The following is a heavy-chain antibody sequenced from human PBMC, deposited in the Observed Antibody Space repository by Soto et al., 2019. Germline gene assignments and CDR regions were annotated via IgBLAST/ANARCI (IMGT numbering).Heavy chain of an antibody. CDR3: TTYSIDLLGPVTVTTGDNWFDP. CDR1: GFTFSNAW. D-gene: IGHD4-17*01. Sequence: GGSLRLSCAASGFTFSNAWMSWVRQAPGKGLEWVGRIKSKTDGGTTDYAAPVKGRFTISRDDSKNTLYLQMNSLKTEDTAVYYCTTYSIDLLGPVTVTTGDNWFDPWGQGTLVTVSS. CDR2: IKSKTDGGTT. J-gene: IGHJ5*02. V-gene: IGHV3-15*01.